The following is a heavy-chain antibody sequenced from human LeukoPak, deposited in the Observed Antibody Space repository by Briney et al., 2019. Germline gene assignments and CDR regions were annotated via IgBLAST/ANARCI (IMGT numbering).Heavy chain of an antibody. J-gene: IGHJ2*01. CDR1: GFTFGDYF. CDR3: ARHGVRHVLDWYFPL. CDR2: ISSSGFTI. Sequence: GGSLRLSCAASGFTFGDYFMSWIRQAPGKGLEWVSCISSSGFTIYYGDSVKGRFTISRDNADNSLFLTMNSLRVEDAAVYYCARHGVRHVLDWYFPLWGRGTLVAVSS. V-gene: IGHV3-11*01. D-gene: IGHD3-16*01.